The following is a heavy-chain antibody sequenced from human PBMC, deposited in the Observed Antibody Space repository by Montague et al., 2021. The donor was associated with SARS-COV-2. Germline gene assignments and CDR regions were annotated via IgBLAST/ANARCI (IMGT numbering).Heavy chain of an antibody. CDR2: ISYDGINK. Sequence: SLRLSCAASGFTFSDYYMSWIRQAPGKGLEWVAVISYDGINKYYADSVKGRFTISRDNSKNTLYLQMNSLRAEDTAVYYCARDPDYGDSVGIDYWGQGTLVIVSS. V-gene: IGHV3-30-3*01. J-gene: IGHJ4*02. CDR1: GFTFSDYY. D-gene: IGHD4-17*01. CDR3: ARDPDYGDSVGIDY.